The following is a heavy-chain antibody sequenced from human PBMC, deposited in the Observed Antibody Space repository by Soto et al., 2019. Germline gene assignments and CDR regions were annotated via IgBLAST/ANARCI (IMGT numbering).Heavy chain of an antibody. CDR2: FSFSGSS. V-gene: IGHV4-59*01. Sequence: SETLSLTCTVSGGSISDFYWSWIRQPPGKALEWIGYFSFSGSSNYNPSLRSRVTISPDTSKNQFSLELRSVSTADTAVYYCARLGGVAARTFDYWGQGTLVTVS. CDR3: ARLGGVAARTFDY. CDR1: GGSISDFY. J-gene: IGHJ4*02. D-gene: IGHD3-16*01.